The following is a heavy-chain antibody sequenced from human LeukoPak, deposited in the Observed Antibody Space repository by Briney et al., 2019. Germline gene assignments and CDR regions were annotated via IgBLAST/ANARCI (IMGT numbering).Heavy chain of an antibody. V-gene: IGHV3-21*05. J-gene: IGHJ4*02. Sequence: PGGSLRLSCAASASGVAFTSHSMNWVRQAPGKGLEWISYIHSSGDYIFYADSVKGRFTVSRDNARNSLYLQMNSLRADDTAIYYCAREYNSRATFDYWGQGTLVTVSS. CDR3: AREYNSRATFDY. D-gene: IGHD1-20*01. CDR2: IHSSGDYI. CDR1: ASGVAFTSHS.